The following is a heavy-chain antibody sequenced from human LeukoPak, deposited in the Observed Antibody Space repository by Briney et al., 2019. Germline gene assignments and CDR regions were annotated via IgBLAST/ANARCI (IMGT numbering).Heavy chain of an antibody. J-gene: IGHJ4*02. CDR3: ARVLSYDSSGYYYYLDY. D-gene: IGHD3-22*01. CDR2: ISSSSSYI. Sequence: GGSLRLSCAASGFTFSSYSMNWVRQAPGKGLEWVSSISSSSSYIYYADSVKGRFTISRDNAKNSLYLQMNSLRAEDTAVYYCARVLSYDSSGYYYYLDYWGQGTLVTVSS. V-gene: IGHV3-21*01. CDR1: GFTFSSYS.